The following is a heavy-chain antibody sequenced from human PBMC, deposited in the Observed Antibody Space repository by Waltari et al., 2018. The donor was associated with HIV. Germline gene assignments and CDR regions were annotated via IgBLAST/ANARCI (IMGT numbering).Heavy chain of an antibody. CDR3: ARHALRVGAAYWSFDL. D-gene: IGHD1-26*01. V-gene: IGHV4-39*01. J-gene: IGHJ2*01. CDR1: GDSISNCNYF. CDR2: IYYSGDT. Sequence: QLQLQESGPGLVKPSETLSLTCTVSGDSISNCNYFWGWIRQPPGKGLEWIGRIYYSGDTYYHPSLKSRVTISVDTSNNQFSLKVNSVTTADTAVYYCARHALRVGAAYWSFDLWGRGTLVTVSS.